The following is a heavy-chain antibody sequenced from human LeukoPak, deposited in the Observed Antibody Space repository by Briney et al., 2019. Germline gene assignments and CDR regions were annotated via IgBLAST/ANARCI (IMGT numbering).Heavy chain of an antibody. Sequence: SVKVSCKASGGTFSSYTISWVRQAPGQGLQWMGAIIPMFGTTKYAQKFQARVTITADESTSTANMELSNLKSEDTAMYYCATPEGDCSGGSCASDAFDVWGRGTMVTVS. CDR1: GGTFSSYT. D-gene: IGHD2-15*01. V-gene: IGHV1-69*01. CDR2: IIPMFGTT. J-gene: IGHJ3*01. CDR3: ATPEGDCSGGSCASDAFDV.